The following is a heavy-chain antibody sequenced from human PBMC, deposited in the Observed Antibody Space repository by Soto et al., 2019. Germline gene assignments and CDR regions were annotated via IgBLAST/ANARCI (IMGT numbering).Heavy chain of an antibody. J-gene: IGHJ4*02. CDR2: INPNSGGT. D-gene: IGHD6-19*01. CDR1: GYTFSGFY. CDR3: ASAAVTGTAGLDF. Sequence: DSVKVSCKAAGYTFSGFYMHWVRQAPGQGLEWMGWINPNSGGTKSAEKFQGRVTMTRDTSISTAYMELSRLTSDDTAVYYCASAAVTGTAGLDFWGPGTQVTVFS. V-gene: IGHV1-2*02.